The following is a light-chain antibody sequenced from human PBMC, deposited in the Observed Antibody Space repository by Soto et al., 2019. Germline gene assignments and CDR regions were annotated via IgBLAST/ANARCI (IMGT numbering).Light chain of an antibody. V-gene: IGKV1-39*01. J-gene: IGKJ1*01. CDR1: QSISNH. Sequence: DIQMTQSPSSLSASVEDRVIITCRASQSISNHLNWYQQKPGKGPKLLIFAASSLQSGVPSRFSGSRSGPDFTLTISSLQPEDFATYYCQQSYSSPPTFGQATKVEIK. CDR2: AAS. CDR3: QQSYSSPPT.